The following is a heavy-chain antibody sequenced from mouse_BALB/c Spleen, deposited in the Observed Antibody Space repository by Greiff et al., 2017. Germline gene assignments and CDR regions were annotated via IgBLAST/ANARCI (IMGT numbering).Heavy chain of an antibody. Sequence: QVQLKQSGAELMKPGASVKISCKATGYTFSSYWIEWVKQRPGHGLEWIGEILPGSGSTNSNEKFKGKATFTADTSSNTAYMQLSSLTSEDSAVYYCARVGYYYGSRGLWGQGTTLTVSS. CDR3: ARVGYYYGSRGL. CDR2: ILPGSGST. V-gene: IGHV1-9*01. CDR1: GYTFSSYW. D-gene: IGHD1-1*01. J-gene: IGHJ2*01.